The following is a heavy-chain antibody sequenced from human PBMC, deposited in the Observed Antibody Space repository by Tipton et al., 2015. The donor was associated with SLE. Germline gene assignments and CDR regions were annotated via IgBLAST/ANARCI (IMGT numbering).Heavy chain of an antibody. J-gene: IGHJ3*02. CDR3: AREAAPTAFDI. CDR1: GGSISSHY. CDR2: IYTSGST. D-gene: IGHD6-6*01. Sequence: TLSLTCTVSGGSISSHYWSWIRQPPGKGLEWIGYIYTSGSTNYNPSLKSRVTISVDTSKNQFSLKLRSVTAADTAVYYCAREAAPTAFDIWGQGTMVTVSS. V-gene: IGHV4-4*08.